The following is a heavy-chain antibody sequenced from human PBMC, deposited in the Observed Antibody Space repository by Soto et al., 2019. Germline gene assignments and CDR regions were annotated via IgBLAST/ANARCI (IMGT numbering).Heavy chain of an antibody. V-gene: IGHV3-30*18. CDR1: GFTFSSYG. CDR3: AKDPSYCSGGSCYLFDY. D-gene: IGHD2-15*01. J-gene: IGHJ4*02. Sequence: GGSLRLSCAASGFTFSSYGMHWVRQAPGKGLEWVAVISYDGSNKYYADSVKGRFTISRDNSKNTLYLQMNSLRAEDTAVYYCAKDPSYCSGGSCYLFDYWGQGTLVTVSS. CDR2: ISYDGSNK.